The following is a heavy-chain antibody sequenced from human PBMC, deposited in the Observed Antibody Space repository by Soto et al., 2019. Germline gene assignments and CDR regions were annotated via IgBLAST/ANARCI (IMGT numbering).Heavy chain of an antibody. V-gene: IGHV3-74*01. CDR3: ETAEVDY. J-gene: IGHJ4*02. CDR2: MNRDGSET. CDR1: GYRFGDHW. Sequence: GGSLRLSCAVSGYRFGDHWMHWVRQAPGKGLQWASRMNRDGSETNHADSVKGRFTVSRDNARSTLHLQMNSLRAEDTAVYYCETAEVDYWGPGVLVTVSS.